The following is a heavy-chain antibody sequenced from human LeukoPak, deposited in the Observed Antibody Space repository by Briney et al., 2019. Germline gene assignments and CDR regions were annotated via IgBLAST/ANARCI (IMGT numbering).Heavy chain of an antibody. D-gene: IGHD3-3*01. CDR3: AREGKDYDFWSGYSGILYYYYGMDV. Sequence: GGSLRLSCATSGFTFSSYWMSWVRQAPGKGLEWVANIKQDGSEKYYVDSVKGRFTISRDNAKNSLYLQMNSLRAKDTAVYYCAREGKDYDFWSGYSGILYYYYGMDVWGQGTTVTVSS. V-gene: IGHV3-7*03. J-gene: IGHJ6*02. CDR1: GFTFSSYW. CDR2: IKQDGSEK.